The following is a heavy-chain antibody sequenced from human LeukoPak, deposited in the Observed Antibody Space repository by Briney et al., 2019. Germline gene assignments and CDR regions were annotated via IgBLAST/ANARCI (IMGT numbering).Heavy chain of an antibody. D-gene: IGHD6-13*01. CDR3: ARGSSWSYYFDY. Sequence: PSETLSLTCAVSGGSFSGYYWTWIRQPPGKGLEWIGEINHSGSANYNPSLMSRVTISLDTSKNHFSLNLSSVTAADTAVYYCARGSSWSYYFDYWGQGTLVTVSS. CDR2: INHSGSA. V-gene: IGHV4-34*01. J-gene: IGHJ4*02. CDR1: GGSFSGYY.